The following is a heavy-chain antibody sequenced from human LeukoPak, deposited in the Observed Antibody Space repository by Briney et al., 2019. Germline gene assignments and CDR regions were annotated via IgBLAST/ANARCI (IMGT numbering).Heavy chain of an antibody. CDR1: GFSFSTYW. J-gene: IGHJ4*02. CDR2: IRPDGSEK. D-gene: IGHD6-13*01. V-gene: IGHV3-7*03. CDR3: ARGRVSSWYESFVY. Sequence: GGSLRLSCETSGFSFSTYWMSWVRQAPGKGLEWVANIRPDGSEKYYVDSVKGRFTISRDIAKQSVFLQMASLRSEGTAVYYCARGRVSSWYESFVYWGQGTLVTVSS.